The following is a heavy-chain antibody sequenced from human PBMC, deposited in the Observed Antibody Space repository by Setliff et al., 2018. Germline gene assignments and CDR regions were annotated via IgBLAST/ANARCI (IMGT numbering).Heavy chain of an antibody. CDR2: IYYSGST. Sequence: SETLSLTCTVSGDSISRYYWSWIRQPPGNGLEYIGYIYYSGSTNSNPSLKSRVTISVDTSKNQFSLKLSSVTAADTAVYYCARHHAQYYSDSSGYYYEDWYFDLWGRGTLVTVSS. D-gene: IGHD3-22*01. J-gene: IGHJ2*01. V-gene: IGHV4-59*08. CDR3: ARHHAQYYSDSSGYYYEDWYFDL. CDR1: GDSISRYY.